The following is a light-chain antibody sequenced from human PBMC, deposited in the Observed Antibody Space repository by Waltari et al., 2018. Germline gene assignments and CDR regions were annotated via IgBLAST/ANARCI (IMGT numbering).Light chain of an antibody. J-gene: IGLJ2*01. Sequence: QSALTQPASVSGSPGQSNTISCTGSSSDVGGDDSVSWYEDHPGQAPKVIIYDVNKRPSVVSDRFSGSKSGNTASLTISGLQAEDEATFYCSSQSTKNGVIFGGGTK. CDR3: SSQSTKNGVI. CDR2: DVN. V-gene: IGLV2-14*03. CDR1: SSDVGGDDS.